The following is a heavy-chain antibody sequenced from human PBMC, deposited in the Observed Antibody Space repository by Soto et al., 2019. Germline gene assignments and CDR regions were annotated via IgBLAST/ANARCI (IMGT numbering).Heavy chain of an antibody. D-gene: IGHD3-3*01. V-gene: IGHV3-23*01. J-gene: IGHJ4*02. Sequence: PGGSLRLSCSASGFAFSNYEMAWVRQAPGKGLEWVSTISGSDGKTFYADSVKGRFSISRDTSQSTLYLQMNSLRADDPAMYYCARWSYLDYWGQGTRVTVSS. CDR1: GFAFSNYE. CDR3: ARWSYLDY. CDR2: ISGSDGKT.